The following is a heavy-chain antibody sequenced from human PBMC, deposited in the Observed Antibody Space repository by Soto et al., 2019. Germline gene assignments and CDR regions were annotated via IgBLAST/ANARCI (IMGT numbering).Heavy chain of an antibody. D-gene: IGHD6-6*01. J-gene: IGHJ6*02. CDR2: ISYDGSNK. Sequence: QVQLVESGGGVVQPGRPLRLSCAASGFTFSSYAMHWVRQPPGKGLEWVAVISYDGSNKYYADTVKGRFTISRDNSKNTLYLQMNGLRAEDTAVYYCARGEHLVGWYYGMDGWGQGTTVTVSS. CDR3: ARGEHLVGWYYGMDG. CDR1: GFTFSSYA. V-gene: IGHV3-30-3*01.